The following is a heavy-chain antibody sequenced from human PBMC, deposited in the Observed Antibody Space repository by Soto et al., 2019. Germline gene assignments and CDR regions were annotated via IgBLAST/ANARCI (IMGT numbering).Heavy chain of an antibody. V-gene: IGHV3-11*05. CDR2: ISSSSSYT. J-gene: IGHJ4*02. Sequence: QVQLVESGGGLVKPGGSLRLSCAASGFTFSDYYMSWIRQAPGKGLEWVSYISSSSSYTNYADSVKGRFTISRDNAKNSLYLQMNSLRAEDTAVYYCARVDEVGANSPVDYLGQGNLVTVSS. CDR1: GFTFSDYY. D-gene: IGHD1-26*01. CDR3: ARVDEVGANSPVDY.